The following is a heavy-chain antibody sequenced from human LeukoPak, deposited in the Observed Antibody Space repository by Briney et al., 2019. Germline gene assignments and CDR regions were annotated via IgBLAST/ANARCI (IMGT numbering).Heavy chain of an antibody. V-gene: IGHV3-74*01. CDR1: GFTFSYYW. CDR3: ARETRETGRGDHQTDAFDI. CDR2: INRDASRP. J-gene: IGHJ3*02. D-gene: IGHD2-21*01. Sequence: PGGSLRLSCAASGFTFSYYWMHWVRQAPGEGLVWVSRINRDASRPSYADSVKGRFTISRDNAKNTLYLQMNSLRADDTALYYCARETRETGRGDHQTDAFDIWGQGTMVSVSS.